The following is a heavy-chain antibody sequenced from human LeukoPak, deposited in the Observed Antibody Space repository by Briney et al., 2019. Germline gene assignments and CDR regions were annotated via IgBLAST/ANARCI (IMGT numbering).Heavy chain of an antibody. CDR3: ARAYIVVVPAAIPWFDP. D-gene: IGHD2-2*02. Sequence: ASVKVSCKASGYTFTGYYMHWVRQAPGQGLEWMGWINPNSGGTNYAQKFQGRVTMTRDTSISTAYMELSRLRSDDTAVYYCARAYIVVVPAAIPWFDPWGQGTLVTVSS. V-gene: IGHV1-2*02. CDR1: GYTFTGYY. CDR2: INPNSGGT. J-gene: IGHJ5*02.